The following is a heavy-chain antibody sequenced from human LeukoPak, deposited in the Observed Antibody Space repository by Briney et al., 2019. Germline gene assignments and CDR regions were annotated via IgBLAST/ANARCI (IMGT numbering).Heavy chain of an antibody. CDR3: AELGITMIGGV. Sequence: GGSLRLSCAASGFTFSSYGMHWVRQAPGKGLEWVAYIQYDRSNQQYAGSVKGRFSISRDNAKNSLYLQMNSLRAEDTAVYYCAELGITMIGGVWGKGTTVTISS. J-gene: IGHJ6*04. D-gene: IGHD3-10*02. V-gene: IGHV3-30*02. CDR2: IQYDRSNQ. CDR1: GFTFSSYG.